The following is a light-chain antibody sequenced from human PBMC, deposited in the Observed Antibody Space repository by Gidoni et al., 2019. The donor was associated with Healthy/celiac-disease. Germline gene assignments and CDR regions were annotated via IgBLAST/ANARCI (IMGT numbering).Light chain of an antibody. Sequence: DIDLTLSPATLSLSPGERATLSCRASQSVSSYLAWYQQKPGQAPRLLIYDASNRATGIPARFSGSGSGTDFTLTISSLEPEDFAVYYCQQRSNWPLTFGGGTKVEIK. V-gene: IGKV3-11*01. J-gene: IGKJ4*01. CDR2: DAS. CDR3: QQRSNWPLT. CDR1: QSVSSY.